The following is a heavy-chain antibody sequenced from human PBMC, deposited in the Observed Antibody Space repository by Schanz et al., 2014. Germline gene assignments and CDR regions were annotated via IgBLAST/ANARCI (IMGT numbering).Heavy chain of an antibody. Sequence: EVQLVESGGDLVQPGGSLRLSCSASGFTFSTFAMHWVRRAPGKGLEYISAISNNGDSTYYADSVKGRFTISRDNSKNTLFLQMSSLRVDDMAVYYCGRAGTGMAGWYFELWGRGTLVTVSS. V-gene: IGHV3-64D*06. CDR1: GFTFSTFA. CDR3: GRAGTGMAGWYFEL. D-gene: IGHD5-18*01. CDR2: ISNNGDST. J-gene: IGHJ2*01.